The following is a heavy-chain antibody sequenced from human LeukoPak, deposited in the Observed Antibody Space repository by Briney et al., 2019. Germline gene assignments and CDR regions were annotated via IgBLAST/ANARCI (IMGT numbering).Heavy chain of an antibody. CDR3: ARASHRGTDY. V-gene: IGHV4-61*02. J-gene: IGHJ4*02. Sequence: SETLSLTCTVSGGSISSGSYYWSWIRQPAGKGLEWIGRIYTSGSTNYNPSLKSRVTISVDTSKNQFSLKLSSVTAADTAVYYCARASHRGTDYWGQGTLVTVSS. CDR2: IYTSGST. D-gene: IGHD5-24*01. CDR1: GGSISSGSYY.